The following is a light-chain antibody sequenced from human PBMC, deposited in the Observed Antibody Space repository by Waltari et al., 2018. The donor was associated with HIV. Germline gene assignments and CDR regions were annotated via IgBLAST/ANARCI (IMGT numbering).Light chain of an antibody. CDR2: LSTNGSH. CDR3: QTWGTGIVV. CDR1: SGHTNYA. Sequence: QVVLTQSPSASASLGASVKLTCTLSSGHTNYAIAWHQQQPEKGPRYLMRLSTNGSHTKGAGIPDRFSGFSSGAGRYLTISSLQSEDEADYYCQTWGTGIVVFGGGTKLTVL. J-gene: IGLJ2*01. V-gene: IGLV4-69*01.